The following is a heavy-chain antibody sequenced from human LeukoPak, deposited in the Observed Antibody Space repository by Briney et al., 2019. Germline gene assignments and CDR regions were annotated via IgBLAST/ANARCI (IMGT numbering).Heavy chain of an antibody. D-gene: IGHD2-15*01. CDR1: GFTVSNNY. CDR2: IYSDGRT. V-gene: IGHV3-53*01. Sequence: GGSLRPSCAASGFTVSNNYMSWVRQAPGKGLEWVSVIYSDGRTYYADSVKGRFIISRDNSKNTLYFEINSLRAEDTAVYYCASQSMVVGNFDYWGQGTLVTVSS. CDR3: ASQSMVVGNFDY. J-gene: IGHJ4*02.